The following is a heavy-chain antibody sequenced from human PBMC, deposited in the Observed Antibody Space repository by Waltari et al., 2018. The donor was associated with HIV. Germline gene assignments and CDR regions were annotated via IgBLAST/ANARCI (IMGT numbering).Heavy chain of an antibody. Sequence: QVRLEQWGTGLLNPSETLSLTCAVYGESFSGYFWTWIRQSPGNGLEYIGEINYVGGTTSHPSLAGRVTFSLDKSMYQFFRVLTSVAAADAAVYYCARGTNLNGYHHFYGMDVWGQGTTVTVSS. V-gene: IGHV4-34*01. CDR2: INYVGGT. J-gene: IGHJ6*02. D-gene: IGHD1-20*01. CDR1: GESFSGYF. CDR3: ARGTNLNGYHHFYGMDV.